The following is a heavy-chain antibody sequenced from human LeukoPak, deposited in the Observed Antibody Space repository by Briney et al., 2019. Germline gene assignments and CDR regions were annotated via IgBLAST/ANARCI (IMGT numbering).Heavy chain of an antibody. CDR3: ARRYGDYGAHDY. CDR1: GFTFSSYV. V-gene: IGHV3-23*01. D-gene: IGHD4-17*01. CDR2: ISGSGGST. J-gene: IGHJ4*02. Sequence: GGSLRPSCAASGFTFSSYVVGWARQAPGKGLEWVSAISGSGGSTFYADSVKGRFTISRDNSKNTVYLQMNRLRAEDTAVYYCARRYGDYGAHDYWGQGTLVTVSS.